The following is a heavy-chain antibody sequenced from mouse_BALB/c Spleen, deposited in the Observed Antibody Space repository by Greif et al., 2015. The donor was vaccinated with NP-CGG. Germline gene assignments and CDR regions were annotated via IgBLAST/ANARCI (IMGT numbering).Heavy chain of an antibody. D-gene: IGHD2-2*01. Sequence: LQQSGSELVRPGASVKLSCKASGYTFTSYWMHWVKQRPGQGLEWIGNIYPGSGSTNYDEKFKSKATLTVDTSSSTAYMQLSSLTSEDSAVYYCTRLWLYYFDYWGQGTTLTVSS. J-gene: IGHJ2*01. CDR2: IYPGSGST. V-gene: IGHV1S22*01. CDR1: GYTFTSYW. CDR3: TRLWLYYFDY.